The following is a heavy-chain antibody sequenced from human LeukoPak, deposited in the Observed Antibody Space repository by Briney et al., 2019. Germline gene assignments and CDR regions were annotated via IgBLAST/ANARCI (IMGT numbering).Heavy chain of an antibody. CDR1: GFTFSSYG. D-gene: IGHD1-26*01. J-gene: IGHJ4*02. Sequence: GGSLRLSCAASGFTFSSYGMHWVRQAPGKGLDWVAFIHHDGSNKYYADSVRGRFTISRDNSNNMLFLQMNGLGPEDTAVYYCAKSGTTMTNYYSDYWGRGTLVTVSS. CDR3: AKSGTTMTNYYSDY. CDR2: IHHDGSNK. V-gene: IGHV3-30*02.